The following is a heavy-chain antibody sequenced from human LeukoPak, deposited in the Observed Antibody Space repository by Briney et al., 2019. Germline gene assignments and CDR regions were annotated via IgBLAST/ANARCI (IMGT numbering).Heavy chain of an antibody. Sequence: SLKVSCKASRGTLSSYAISWVRQAPGHGSERMGGIIPIFGTANYAQKFQGRVTITADECTRTAYMELSSLRSEDTAVYYCARGSATVITPFDYWGQGTLVTVSS. CDR1: RGTLSSYA. J-gene: IGHJ4*02. D-gene: IGHD4-17*01. CDR2: IIPIFGTA. CDR3: ARGSATVITPFDY. V-gene: IGHV1-69*01.